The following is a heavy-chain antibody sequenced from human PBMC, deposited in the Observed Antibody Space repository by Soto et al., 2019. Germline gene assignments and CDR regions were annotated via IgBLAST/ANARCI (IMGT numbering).Heavy chain of an antibody. J-gene: IGHJ6*02. Sequence: EVQLVESGGGLVQPGGSLRLSCVDSGFTFSSYWMSWVRQAPVKGLEWVGNIKQDGSEENYVDSVKGRFTISRDNAKNSMYLQRNSRRAEDPAVYYCARIASSGRGWDVWGQGTTVVVSS. CDR3: ARIASSGRGWDV. V-gene: IGHV3-7*01. D-gene: IGHD3-10*01. CDR2: IKQDGSEE. CDR1: GFTFSSYW.